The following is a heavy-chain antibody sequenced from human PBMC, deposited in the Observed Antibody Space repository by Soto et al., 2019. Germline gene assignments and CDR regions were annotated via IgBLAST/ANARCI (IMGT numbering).Heavy chain of an antibody. CDR3: ARWTIEDYFDY. V-gene: IGHV4-59*01. J-gene: IGHJ4*02. CDR2: IYYSGST. CDR1: GGSISSYD. Sequence: SETMYLRCTVSGGSISSYDWSWIRQPPGKGLEWIGYIYYSGSTNYNPSLKSRVTISVDTSKNQFSLKLSSVTAADTAVYYCARWTIEDYFDYWGQGTLVTVSS.